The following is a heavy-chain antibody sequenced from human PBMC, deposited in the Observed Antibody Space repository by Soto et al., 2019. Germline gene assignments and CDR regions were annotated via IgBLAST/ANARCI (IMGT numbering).Heavy chain of an antibody. V-gene: IGHV3-48*02. Sequence: EVQLVESGGGLVQPGGSLRLSCAASGFTFSSYSMNRVRQAPGKGLEWVSYISSSSSTIYYADSVKGRFTISRDNAKNSLYLRMNSLRDEDTAVYYCATLRYFDWYETFDYWGQGTLVTVSS. D-gene: IGHD3-9*01. CDR2: ISSSSSTI. J-gene: IGHJ4*02. CDR3: ATLRYFDWYETFDY. CDR1: GFTFSSYS.